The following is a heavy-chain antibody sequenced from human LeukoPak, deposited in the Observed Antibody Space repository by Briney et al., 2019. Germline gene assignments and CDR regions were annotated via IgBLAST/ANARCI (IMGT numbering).Heavy chain of an antibody. CDR2: IYYTGKT. J-gene: IGHJ4*02. V-gene: IGHV4-39*01. CDR3: AGGYSYGYDPLVYFDY. Sequence: SETLSLTCTVSGGSINSGSHYWGWLRQPPGKGLEWIGSIYYTGKTYYNPSLKSRATMSVDTSKNHFSLTLSSVTAADTAVYYCAGGYSYGYDPLVYFDYWGQGTLVTVSS. CDR1: GGSINSGSHY. D-gene: IGHD5-18*01.